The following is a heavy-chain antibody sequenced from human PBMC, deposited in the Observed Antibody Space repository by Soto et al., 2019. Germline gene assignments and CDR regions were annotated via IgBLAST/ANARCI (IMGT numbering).Heavy chain of an antibody. Sequence: PSETLSLTCAVYGGSFSGYYWSWIRQPPGKGLEWIGEINYSGSTNYNPSLKSRVTISVDTSKNQFSLKLSSVTAADTAVYYCARHIPSKQLARGEFDYWGQGTLVTVSS. D-gene: IGHD6-6*01. CDR1: GGSFSGYY. J-gene: IGHJ4*02. CDR2: INYSGST. V-gene: IGHV4-34*01. CDR3: ARHIPSKQLARGEFDY.